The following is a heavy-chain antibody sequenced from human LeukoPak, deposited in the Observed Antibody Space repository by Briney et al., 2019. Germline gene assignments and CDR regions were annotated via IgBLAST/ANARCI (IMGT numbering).Heavy chain of an antibody. V-gene: IGHV4-30-4*01. D-gene: IGHD3-22*01. CDR3: ARAGDSSGYEYYFDY. Sequence: SQTLSLTCTVSGGSISSGDYYWSWIRQPPGKGLEWIGYIYYSGSTYYNPSLKSRVTMSVDMSTNQFSLKLSSVTAADTAVYYCARAGDSSGYEYYFDYWGQGTLVTVSS. CDR2: IYYSGST. CDR1: GGSISSGDYY. J-gene: IGHJ4*02.